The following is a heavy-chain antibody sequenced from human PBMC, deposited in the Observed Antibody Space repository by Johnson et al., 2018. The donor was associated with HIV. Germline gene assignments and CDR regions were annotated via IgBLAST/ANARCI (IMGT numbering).Heavy chain of an antibody. CDR2: ISYDGGNK. V-gene: IGHV3-30*04. J-gene: IGHJ3*02. CDR1: GFTFSSYA. CDR3: ARGGGCGGDCYSGYDACDI. D-gene: IGHD2-21*02. Sequence: QVQLVESGGGVVQPGRSLRLSCAASGFTFSSYALYWVRQVPGKGLEWVATISYDGGNKYYADSVKGRFTISRDNSKNTLYLQMNSLGTWDTAVYYCARGGGCGGDCYSGYDACDIWGQGTMVTVSS.